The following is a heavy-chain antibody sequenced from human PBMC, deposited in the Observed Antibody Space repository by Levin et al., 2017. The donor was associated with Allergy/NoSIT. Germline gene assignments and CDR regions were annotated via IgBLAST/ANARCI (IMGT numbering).Heavy chain of an antibody. CDR1: GFTFSSYA. Sequence: GGSLRLSCAASGFTFSSYAMHWVRQAPGKGLEYVSAISSNGGSTYYANSVKGRFTISRDNSKNTLYLQMGSLRAEDMAVYYCARGGAAIYYYYYGMDVWGQGTTVTVSS. J-gene: IGHJ6*02. V-gene: IGHV3-64*01. CDR2: ISSNGGST. CDR3: ARGGAAIYYYYYGMDV. D-gene: IGHD6-25*01.